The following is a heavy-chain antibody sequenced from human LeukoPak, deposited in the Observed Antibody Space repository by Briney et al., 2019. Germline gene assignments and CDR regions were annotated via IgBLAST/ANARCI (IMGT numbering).Heavy chain of an antibody. CDR2: ISGSGGST. V-gene: IGHV3-23*01. D-gene: IGHD4-17*01. Sequence: GGSLRLSCAASGFTFSSYAMSWARQAPGKGLEWVSAISGSGGSTYYADSVKGRFTISRDNSKNTLYLQMNSLRAEDTAVYYCAKLHDYGDYYFDYWGQGTLGTVSS. CDR1: GFTFSSYA. CDR3: AKLHDYGDYYFDY. J-gene: IGHJ4*02.